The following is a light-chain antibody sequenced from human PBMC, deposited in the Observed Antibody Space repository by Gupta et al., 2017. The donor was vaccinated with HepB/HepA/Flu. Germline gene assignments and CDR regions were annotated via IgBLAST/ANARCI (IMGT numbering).Light chain of an antibody. J-gene: IGLJ2*01. Sequence: SALTQPASVAGSPGQSITISCPGTSSDVGGYNYVSWYHQHPGNYHNLMIYDFSNRPSGGATRFSASQSGTTASLTISGLQAEAEDDYYYSADTIISTLFGGGTKLTVL. CDR3: SADTIISTL. V-gene: IGLV2-14*03. CDR1: SSDVGGYNY. CDR2: DFS.